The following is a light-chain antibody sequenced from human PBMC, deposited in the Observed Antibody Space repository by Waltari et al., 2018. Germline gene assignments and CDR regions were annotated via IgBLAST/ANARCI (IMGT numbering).Light chain of an antibody. CDR1: QSISTY. V-gene: IGKV3-11*01. CDR3: HQRGSWPIT. Sequence: VLTQSPATLSLSPGAGATLSCRASQSISTYLAWFQQRPGQAPRLLIYDASNRAAGVPARISGSGSGTDFTLSISSLEPEDYAVYYCHQRGSWPITFGQGTRLEIK. J-gene: IGKJ5*01. CDR2: DAS.